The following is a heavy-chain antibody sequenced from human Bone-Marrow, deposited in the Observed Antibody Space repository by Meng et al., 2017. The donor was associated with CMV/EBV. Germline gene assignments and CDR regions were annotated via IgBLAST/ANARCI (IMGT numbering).Heavy chain of an antibody. Sequence: GGSLRLSCKASGGTFSSYAITWVRQAPGQGLEWMGWINPNSGGTNYAQKFQGRVTMTRDTSISTAYMELSRLRSDDTAVYYCASGILCSIAAAGPCSYYYGMDVWGQGTTVTVSS. CDR2: INPNSGGT. V-gene: IGHV1-2*02. CDR1: GGTFSSYA. J-gene: IGHJ6*02. CDR3: ASGILCSIAAAGPCSYYYGMDV. D-gene: IGHD6-13*01.